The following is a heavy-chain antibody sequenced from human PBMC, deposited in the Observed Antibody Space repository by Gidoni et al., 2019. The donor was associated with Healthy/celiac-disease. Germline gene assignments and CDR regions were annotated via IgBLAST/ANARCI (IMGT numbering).Heavy chain of an antibody. CDR1: GGPFSSYA. Sequence: QVQLVQSGAEVKKPGSSVKVSCKASGGPFSSYAISWVRQAPGQGLEWMGGIIPIFGTANYAQKFQGRVTITADESTSTAYMELSSLRSEDTAMYYCARVQGTTGTTFGPNLLNWFDPWGQGTLVTVSS. CDR2: IIPIFGTA. J-gene: IGHJ5*02. D-gene: IGHD1-1*01. CDR3: ARVQGTTGTTFGPNLLNWFDP. V-gene: IGHV1-69*01.